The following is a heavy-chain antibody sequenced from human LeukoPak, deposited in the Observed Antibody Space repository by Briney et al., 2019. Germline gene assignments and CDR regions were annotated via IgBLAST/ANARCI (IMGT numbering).Heavy chain of an antibody. V-gene: IGHV4-59*08. CDR3: ARHPSAVAGKTFDC. Sequence: PSETLSLTCTVSGGSLRTYYWSWIRQPPGKGLEWIGYIYYTGSTNYNPSLKSRATISADASNNQFSLKLSSVTAADTAVYYCARHPSAVAGKTFDCWGQGTLVTVSS. CDR2: IYYTGST. D-gene: IGHD6-19*01. CDR1: GGSLRTYY. J-gene: IGHJ4*02.